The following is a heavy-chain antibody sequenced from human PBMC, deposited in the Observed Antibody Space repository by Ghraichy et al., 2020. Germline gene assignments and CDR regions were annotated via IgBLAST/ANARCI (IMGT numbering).Heavy chain of an antibody. Sequence: GESLNISCVGSGFTFSGYSMNWVRQSPGKGLDWVSYITSSGRNIFYADSVKGRFTISRDNAQNSLSLQMNSLRDEDTAVYYCARGSRVLRFYYYDGMDVWGQGTTVTVSS. CDR1: GFTFSGYS. D-gene: IGHD2-8*01. J-gene: IGHJ6*02. CDR2: ITSSGRNI. CDR3: ARGSRVLRFYYYDGMDV. V-gene: IGHV3-48*02.